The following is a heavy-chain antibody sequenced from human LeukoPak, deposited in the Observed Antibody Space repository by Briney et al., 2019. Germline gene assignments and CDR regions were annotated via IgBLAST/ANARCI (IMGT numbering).Heavy chain of an antibody. CDR2: ISGSGGST. D-gene: IGHD3-10*01. CDR3: AKSGAIYFYNGLDV. V-gene: IGHV3-23*01. Sequence: GGSLRLSCAASGFTFSSYAMSWVRQTPGKGLEWVSAISGSGGSTYYADSVKGRFTISRDNSKNTLFLQMNSLRVEDTAPYYCAKSGAIYFYNGLDVWGQGTTVTVSS. J-gene: IGHJ6*02. CDR1: GFTFSSYA.